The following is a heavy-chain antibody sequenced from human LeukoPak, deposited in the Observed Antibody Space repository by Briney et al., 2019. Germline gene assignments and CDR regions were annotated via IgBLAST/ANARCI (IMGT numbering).Heavy chain of an antibody. CDR1: GDSVSNGNYY. Sequence: PSETLSLTCTVSGDSVSNGNYYWSWLRQPPGKALEWIGYIYYTGKTYYNPSLKSRVTISVDTSKNQFSLKLSSVTAADTAVYYCARASAHITIFGVVMGPNWFDPWGQGTLVTVSS. CDR2: IYYTGKT. V-gene: IGHV4-61*01. D-gene: IGHD3-3*01. J-gene: IGHJ5*02. CDR3: ARASAHITIFGVVMGPNWFDP.